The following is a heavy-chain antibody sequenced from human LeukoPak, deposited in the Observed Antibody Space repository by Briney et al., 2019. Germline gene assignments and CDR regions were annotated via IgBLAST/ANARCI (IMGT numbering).Heavy chain of an antibody. CDR3: ARGPEYYDFWSGYYHGMDV. D-gene: IGHD3-3*01. V-gene: IGHV1-2*04. J-gene: IGHJ6*02. CDR1: GYTFTGYY. Sequence: ASVKVSCKASGYTFTGYYMHWVRQAPGQGLEWMGWINPNSGGTNYAQKFQGWVTMTRDTSISTAYMELSRLRSDDTAVYYCARGPEYYDFWSGYYHGMDVWGQGTTVTVSS. CDR2: INPNSGGT.